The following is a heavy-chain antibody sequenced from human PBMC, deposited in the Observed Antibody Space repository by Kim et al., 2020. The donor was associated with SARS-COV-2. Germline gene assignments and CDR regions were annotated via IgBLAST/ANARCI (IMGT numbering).Heavy chain of an antibody. CDR1: GYTLTELS. CDR2: FDPEDGET. V-gene: IGHV1-24*01. Sequence: ASVKVSCKVSGYTLTELSMHWVRQAPGKGLEWMGGFDPEDGETIYAQKFQGRVTMTEDTSTDTAYMELSSLRSEDTAVYYCATDPARLTKYYYYGMDVWGQGTTVTVSS. D-gene: IGHD2-21*02. J-gene: IGHJ6*02. CDR3: ATDPARLTKYYYYGMDV.